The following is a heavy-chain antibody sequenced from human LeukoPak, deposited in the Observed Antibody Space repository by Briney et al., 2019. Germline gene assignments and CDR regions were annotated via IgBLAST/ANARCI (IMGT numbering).Heavy chain of an antibody. V-gene: IGHV1-2*02. CDR2: INPNSGGT. D-gene: IGHD6-19*01. J-gene: IGHJ4*02. CDR1: GYTFTGYY. Sequence: ASVKVSCKASGYTFTGYYMHSVRQAPGQGLEWMGWINPNSGGTNYAQKFQGRVTMTRDTSISTAYMELSRLRSDDTAVYYCARSRLMYSSGWFSLGYWGQGTLVTVSS. CDR3: ARSRLMYSSGWFSLGY.